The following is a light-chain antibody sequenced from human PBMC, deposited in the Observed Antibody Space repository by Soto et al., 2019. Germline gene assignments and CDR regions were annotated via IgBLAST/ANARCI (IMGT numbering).Light chain of an antibody. CDR3: SSYTSSSTQGVV. CDR2: DVS. Sequence: QSALTQPASVSGSPGQSITISCTGTSSDVGGYNYVSWYQQHPGKAPKLMIYDVSNRPSGVSNRFSGSKSGNTASLTISGLQAEDEADYYCSSYTSSSTQGVVFGGGTTLTVL. V-gene: IGLV2-14*01. J-gene: IGLJ2*01. CDR1: SSDVGGYNY.